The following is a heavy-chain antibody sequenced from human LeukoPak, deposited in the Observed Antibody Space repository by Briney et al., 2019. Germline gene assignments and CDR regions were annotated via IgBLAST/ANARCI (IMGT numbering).Heavy chain of an antibody. CDR2: ISGSGGST. CDR3: ARSYDFWSGYYDY. CDR1: GFTFSSYA. J-gene: IGHJ4*02. V-gene: IGHV3-23*01. D-gene: IGHD3-3*01. Sequence: GGSLRLSCAASGFTFSSYAMSWVRQAPGRGLEWVSAISGSGGSTYYADSVKGRFTVSRDNSKNTLYLQMNSLRAEDTAVYYCARSYDFWSGYYDYWGQGTLVTVSS.